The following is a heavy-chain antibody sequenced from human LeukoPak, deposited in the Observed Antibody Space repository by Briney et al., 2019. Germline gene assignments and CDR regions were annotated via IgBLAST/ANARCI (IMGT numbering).Heavy chain of an antibody. CDR1: GFPFSDFS. V-gene: IGHV3-23*01. J-gene: IGHJ4*02. CDR2: TNSGGSST. D-gene: IGHD2-8*01. Sequence: GGSLRLSCATSGFPFSDFSMTWVRQAPGKGLEWISTTNSGGSSTDYAESVKGRFTISRDNFKNTLYLQMSSLRVEDTAMYYCAKQSYARSLGEGGPGTLVTVSS. CDR3: AKQSYARSLGE.